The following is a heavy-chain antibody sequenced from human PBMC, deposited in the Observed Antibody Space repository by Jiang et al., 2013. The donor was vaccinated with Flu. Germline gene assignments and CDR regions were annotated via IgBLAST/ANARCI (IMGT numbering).Heavy chain of an antibody. J-gene: IGHJ6*03. Sequence: GQGLEWMGGIIPIFGTANYAQKFQGRVTITADESTSTAYMELSSLRSEDTAVYYCARGYCSSTSCYTRAKPNYYMDVWGKGTTVTVSS. D-gene: IGHD2-2*02. CDR2: IIPIFGTA. V-gene: IGHV1-69*01. CDR3: ARGYCSSTSCYTRAKPNYYMDV.